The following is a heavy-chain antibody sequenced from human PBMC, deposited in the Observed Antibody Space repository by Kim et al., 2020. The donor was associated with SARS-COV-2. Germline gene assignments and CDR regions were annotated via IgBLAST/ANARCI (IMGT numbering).Heavy chain of an antibody. CDR1: GSTFRNYG. Sequence: GGSLRLSCSASGSTFRNYGMHWVRQAPGKGLEWVGVVLYDGSKQYYADSVKGRFTIFRNNSKNTLYLEINSLSADDTAGYYCAKASMAVADTPFFDPWGQGTLVTVPS. CDR2: VLYDGSKQ. D-gene: IGHD2-15*01. V-gene: IGHV3-30*18. J-gene: IGHJ5*02. CDR3: AKASMAVADTPFFDP.